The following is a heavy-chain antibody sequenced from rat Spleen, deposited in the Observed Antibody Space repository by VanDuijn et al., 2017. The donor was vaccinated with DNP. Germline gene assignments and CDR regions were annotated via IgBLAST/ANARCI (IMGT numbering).Heavy chain of an antibody. D-gene: IGHD1-11*01. J-gene: IGHJ2*01. CDR2: ITAGGEYT. CDR3: AKGGIAYFDY. V-gene: IGHV5-58*01. Sequence: EVQLVETGGGLVQPGRSLKLSCVASGFTFSSYWMYWIRQVPGKGLEWVASITAGGEYTYSPDSVKGRFTISRDNTKNTLYLQMNSLRSEDTATYYCAKGGIAYFDYCGHGVMVTFAS. CDR1: GFTFSSYW.